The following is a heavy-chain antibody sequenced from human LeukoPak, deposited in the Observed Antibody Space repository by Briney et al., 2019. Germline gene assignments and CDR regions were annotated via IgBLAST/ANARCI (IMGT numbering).Heavy chain of an antibody. Sequence: GGSLRLSCAASGFAFSSYGMHWVRQAPGKGLEWVAVISYDGSNKYYADSVKGRFTISRDNSKNTLYLQMNSLRAEDTAVYYCAKDRRPWVDEIPGSYWGQGTLVTVSS. D-gene: IGHD3-10*01. V-gene: IGHV3-30*18. CDR1: GFAFSSYG. J-gene: IGHJ4*02. CDR3: AKDRRPWVDEIPGSY. CDR2: ISYDGSNK.